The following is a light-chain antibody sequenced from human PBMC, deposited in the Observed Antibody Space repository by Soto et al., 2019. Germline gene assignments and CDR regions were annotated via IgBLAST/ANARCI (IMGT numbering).Light chain of an antibody. CDR1: QSVSSSY. Sequence: IGLTQSPCTLSLSPGERATLSCRASQSVSSSYLAWYQQKPGQAPRLLIYGASSRATGMPDRFSGSGSGTDFTLTISRLEPEDFAVYYCQQYGSSPYTFGHGTKLEIK. CDR3: QQYGSSPYT. V-gene: IGKV3-20*01. J-gene: IGKJ2*01. CDR2: GAS.